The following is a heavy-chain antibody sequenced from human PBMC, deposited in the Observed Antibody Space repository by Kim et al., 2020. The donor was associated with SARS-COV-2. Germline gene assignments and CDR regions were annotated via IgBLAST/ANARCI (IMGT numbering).Heavy chain of an antibody. Sequence: SQTLSLTCAISGDSVSNTDAAWNWVRQSPSRGLEWLGKTFYRTKWYNEYTGSMKSRITITSDTSKNEFSLQLNSVTPDDTAVYYCTRGRSPAAGVFYYWG. CDR3: TRGRSPAAGVFYY. V-gene: IGHV6-1*01. D-gene: IGHD6-25*01. CDR2: TFYRTKWYN. CDR1: GDSVSNTDAA. J-gene: IGHJ4*01.